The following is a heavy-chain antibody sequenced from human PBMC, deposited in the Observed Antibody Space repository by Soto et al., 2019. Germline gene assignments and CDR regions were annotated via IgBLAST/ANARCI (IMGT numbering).Heavy chain of an antibody. J-gene: IGHJ4*02. CDR1: GGSISSGDYY. V-gene: IGHV4-30-4*01. CDR3: ARGSLGGYDLDY. Sequence: QVQLQESGPGLVKPSQTLSLTCTVSGGSISSGDYYWSWIRQPPGKGLEWIGYSYYSGSTYYNPSLKSRVTISVHTSKNQCSPKLSSVTAADTAVYYCARGSLGGYDLDYWGQGTLVTVSS. CDR2: SYYSGST. D-gene: IGHD5-12*01.